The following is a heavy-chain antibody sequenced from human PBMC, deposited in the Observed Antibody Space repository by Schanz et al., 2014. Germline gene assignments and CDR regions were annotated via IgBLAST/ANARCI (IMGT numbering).Heavy chain of an antibody. V-gene: IGHV3-21*01. CDR3: ARGTPFLCDY. CDR2: ISSTSTYL. J-gene: IGHJ4*02. D-gene: IGHD3-16*01. CDR1: GFTFSDHY. Sequence: EVQLVESGGGLVQPGRSLRLSCAASGFTFSDHYMEWVRQAPGKGLEWVSSISSTSTYLYYADSVKGRFTISRDSARNSLYLQMSSLRAEDTAVYYCARGTPFLCDYWGQGTLVTVSS.